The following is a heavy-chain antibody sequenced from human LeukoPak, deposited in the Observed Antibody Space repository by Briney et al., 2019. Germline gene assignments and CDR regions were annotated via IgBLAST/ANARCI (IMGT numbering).Heavy chain of an antibody. D-gene: IGHD2-15*01. V-gene: IGHV3-30-3*01. Sequence: GGSLRLSCAASGFTFSSYAMHWVRQAPGKGLEWVAVISYDGSNKYYADSVKGRFTISRDNSKNTLYLQMNSLRAEDTAVYYCARGNVVVAATSGSVDPWGQGTLVTVSS. J-gene: IGHJ5*02. CDR2: ISYDGSNK. CDR3: ARGNVVVAATSGSVDP. CDR1: GFTFSSYA.